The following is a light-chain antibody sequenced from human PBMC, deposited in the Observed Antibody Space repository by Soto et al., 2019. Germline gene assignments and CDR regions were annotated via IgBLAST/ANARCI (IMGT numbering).Light chain of an antibody. CDR1: ESVGST. J-gene: IGKJ4*02. V-gene: IGKV3-15*01. Sequence: EIFMTQSPATLSVSPGEKVNLSCRASESVGSTLAWYQQKPGQAPRLLIRGASTRATGVPARFSGSGSGTEFTLTISSLQSEDFAVYYCQQYSTSLTFGGGTTLEIK. CDR2: GAS. CDR3: QQYSTSLT.